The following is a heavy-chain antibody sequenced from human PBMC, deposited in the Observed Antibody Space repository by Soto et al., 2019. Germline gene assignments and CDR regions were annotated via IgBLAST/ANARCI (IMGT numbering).Heavy chain of an antibody. CDR3: VRGRSYSVYDF. D-gene: IGHD5-12*01. CDR1: GGSISGHA. Sequence: ETLSLTCTVSGGSISGHAWIWVRQPAGRGLEWIGHIYPSGSTSYNPSLRSRVTMSLDTSNNQIFLNPTSVTAADTAVFYCVRGRSYSVYDFWGPGTLVTVSS. V-gene: IGHV4-4*07. CDR2: IYPSGST. J-gene: IGHJ4*02.